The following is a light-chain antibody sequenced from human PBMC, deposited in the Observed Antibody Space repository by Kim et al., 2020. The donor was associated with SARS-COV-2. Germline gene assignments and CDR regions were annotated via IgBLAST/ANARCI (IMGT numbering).Light chain of an antibody. CDR3: QSYDSSNHVV. Sequence: KTVTISCTRSSGSISTNYVQWYQQRPGRAPTNVISEDNQRPSGVPDRFSGSIDSSSNSASLTISGLKTEDEADYYCQSYDSSNHVVFGGGTQLTVL. CDR1: SGSISTNY. V-gene: IGLV6-57*03. CDR2: EDN. J-gene: IGLJ7*01.